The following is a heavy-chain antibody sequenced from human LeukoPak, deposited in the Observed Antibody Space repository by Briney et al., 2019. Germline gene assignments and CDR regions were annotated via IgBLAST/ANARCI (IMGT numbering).Heavy chain of an antibody. CDR1: GGSISSGGYS. V-gene: IGHV4-30-2*01. D-gene: IGHD2-2*01. J-gene: IGHJ5*02. Sequence: SQTLSLTCAVSGGSISSGGYSWSWIRQPPGKGLEWIGYIYHSGSTYYNPSLKSRVTISVDRSKNQFSLKLSSVTAADTAVYYCARGISYCSSTSRFWFDPWGQGTLVTVSS. CDR3: ARGISYCSSTSRFWFDP. CDR2: IYHSGST.